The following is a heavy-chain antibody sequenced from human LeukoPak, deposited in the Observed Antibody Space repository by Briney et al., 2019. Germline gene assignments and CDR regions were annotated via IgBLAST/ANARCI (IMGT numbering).Heavy chain of an antibody. CDR1: GFTFSYYG. Sequence: PGGSLRLSCAASGFTFSYYGMHWVRQAPGKGLEWVANIKQDGSEKYYVDSVKGRFTISRDNAKNSLYLQMNSLRAEDTAVYYCAREFLNYYDSSGYYFLMYYFDYWGQGTLVTVSS. CDR2: IKQDGSEK. CDR3: AREFLNYYDSSGYYFLMYYFDY. J-gene: IGHJ4*02. V-gene: IGHV3-7*01. D-gene: IGHD3-22*01.